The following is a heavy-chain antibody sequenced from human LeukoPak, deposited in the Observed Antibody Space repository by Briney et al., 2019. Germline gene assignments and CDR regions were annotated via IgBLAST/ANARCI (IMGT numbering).Heavy chain of an antibody. Sequence: SDTLSLTCTVSNGSISSYDWSWIRQPPGKGLEWIGYIYYSGTTNYNPSLKSRVTISVDTSKNQFSLKVSSVTAADTAVYYCASLRDNNFDFWGQGTLVTVSS. CDR3: ASLRDNNFDF. V-gene: IGHV4-59*07. CDR2: IYYSGTT. J-gene: IGHJ4*02. D-gene: IGHD5-24*01. CDR1: NGSISSYD.